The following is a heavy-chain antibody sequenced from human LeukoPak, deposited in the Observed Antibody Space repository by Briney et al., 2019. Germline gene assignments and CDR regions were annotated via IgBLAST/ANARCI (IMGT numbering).Heavy chain of an antibody. D-gene: IGHD1-26*01. CDR2: IIPILGVT. J-gene: IGHJ6*02. Sequence: ASVKVSCKASGGTFSNYAISWVRQAPGQGLEWIGRIIPILGVTNYAQKFQGRVTITADKSTSTAYMELSSLRSEDTAVYYCARGPSGARPKGHMDVWGQGTTVTVSS. CDR3: ARGPSGARPKGHMDV. V-gene: IGHV1-69*04. CDR1: GGTFSNYA.